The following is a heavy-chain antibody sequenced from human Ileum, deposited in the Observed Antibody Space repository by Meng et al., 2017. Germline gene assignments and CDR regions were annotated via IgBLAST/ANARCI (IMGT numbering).Heavy chain of an antibody. CDR2: INHSGIT. CDR3: ARGGPWFDT. J-gene: IGHJ5*02. Sequence: VQLQRWGVGLVKPCETRAQPFAGQGGAVSGCDSGWIRHPPGKGLEWIGEINHSGITNYNPSLMNRGTISVDTSKNQFSMKLSSVTAADTAVYYCARGGPWFDTWCQESLVTVSS. CDR1: GGAVSGCD. V-gene: IGHV4-34*01.